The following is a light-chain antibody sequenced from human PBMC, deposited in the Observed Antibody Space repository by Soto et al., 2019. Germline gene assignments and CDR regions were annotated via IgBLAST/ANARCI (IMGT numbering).Light chain of an antibody. J-gene: IGKJ4*01. V-gene: IGKV3-15*01. CDR3: QQFNNWPLLT. CDR2: GAS. Sequence: EIVMTQSPATLSVSTGERATLSCRARQNVNSNIAWYQQKPGQAPRLLIHGASTRATGIPARFSGSGSGTEFTLTISSLQSEDFAVYYCQQFNNWPLLTFGGGTKVEIK. CDR1: QNVNSN.